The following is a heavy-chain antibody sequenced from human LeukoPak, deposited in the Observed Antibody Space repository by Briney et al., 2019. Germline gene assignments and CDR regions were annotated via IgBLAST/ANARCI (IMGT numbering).Heavy chain of an antibody. CDR3: ARGLWFGELSGLNWFDP. J-gene: IGHJ5*02. CDR1: GFTFSSYE. Sequence: GGSLRLSCAASGFTFSSYEMNWVRQAPGKGLEWVSDISSSGSTIYYADSVKGRFTISRDNAKNSLYLQMNSLRAEDTAVYYCARGLWFGELSGLNWFDPWGQGTLVTVSS. D-gene: IGHD3-10*01. CDR2: ISSSGSTI. V-gene: IGHV3-48*03.